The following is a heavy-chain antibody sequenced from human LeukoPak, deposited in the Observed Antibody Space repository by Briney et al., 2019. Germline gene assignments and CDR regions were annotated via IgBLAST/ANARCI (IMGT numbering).Heavy chain of an antibody. CDR3: ARASHTCYFDY. J-gene: IGHJ4*02. D-gene: IGHD2/OR15-2a*01. V-gene: IGHV4-59*01. CDR1: GGSISSYY. Sequence: SETLSLTCTVSGGSISSYYWSWIRQPPGKGLEWIGYIYYSGSTNYNPSLKSRVTISVDTSKNQFSLKLSSVTAADTAVYYCARASHTCYFDYWGQGTLVTVPS. CDR2: IYYSGST.